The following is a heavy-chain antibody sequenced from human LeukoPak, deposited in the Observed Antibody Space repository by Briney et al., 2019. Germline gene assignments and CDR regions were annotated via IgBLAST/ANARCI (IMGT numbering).Heavy chain of an antibody. J-gene: IGHJ3*02. CDR2: IYSGGST. CDR1: GFTVNNNF. V-gene: IGHV3-66*04. D-gene: IGHD1-26*01. Sequence: GGSLRLSCAASGFTVNNNFMSWVRQAPGKGLGWVSIIYSGGSTSYADSVKGRFTISRDNSKNTLYLQMNSLRAEDTALYSCARRGATVWAFDIWGQGTVVTVSS. CDR3: ARRGATVWAFDI.